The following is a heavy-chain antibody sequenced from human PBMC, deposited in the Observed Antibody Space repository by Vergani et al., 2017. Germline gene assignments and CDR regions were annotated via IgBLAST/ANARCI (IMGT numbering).Heavy chain of an antibody. CDR2: LSSGGNT. CDR3: VLVGVPGGYDFDY. J-gene: IGHJ4*02. D-gene: IGHD2-8*02. V-gene: IGHV3-23*01. Sequence: EVQLLESGGGLIQPGGSLRLSCAASGFTISTYPMTWARQAPGKGLEWVSALSSGGNTYYADSVKGRFTTSRDNSKNTLYLQMNSLRAEDTAVYYCVLVGVPGGYDFDYWGQGTLVTVSS. CDR1: GFTISTYP.